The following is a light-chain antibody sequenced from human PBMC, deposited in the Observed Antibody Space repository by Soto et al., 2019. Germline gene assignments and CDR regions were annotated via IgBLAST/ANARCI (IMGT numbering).Light chain of an antibody. J-gene: IGLJ1*01. CDR1: SSDVGGYKY. V-gene: IGLV2-14*01. Sequence: QSVLTQPASVSGSPGQSITISCTGTSSDVGGYKYVSWYQQHPGKTPKLMIYEVSNRPSGVSNRFSGSKSGTSASLAITGLQAEDEADYYCQSYDSSLRGVFGTGTKVTVL. CDR2: EVS. CDR3: QSYDSSLRGV.